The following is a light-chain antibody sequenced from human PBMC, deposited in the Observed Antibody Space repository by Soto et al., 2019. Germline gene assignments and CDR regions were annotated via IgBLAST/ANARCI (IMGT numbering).Light chain of an antibody. J-gene: IGKJ1*01. V-gene: IGKV4-1*01. Sequence: DIVMSQSPDSLAVSLDERATINCKSSQSVFYSSNNKNYVAWYQQKPGQPPKLLIYWASTRESGVPDRFSGSGSGTDFTLTISSLRAEDVAVYYCQQYYTIPRTFGQGTKVDI. CDR3: QQYYTIPRT. CDR2: WAS. CDR1: QSVFYSSNNKNY.